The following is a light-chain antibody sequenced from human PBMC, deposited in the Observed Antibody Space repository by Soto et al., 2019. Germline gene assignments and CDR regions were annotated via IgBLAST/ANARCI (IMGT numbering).Light chain of an antibody. CDR2: GAS. CDR1: QSVSSSQ. J-gene: IGKJ1*01. Sequence: EIVMTQSPATLSVSPGERATLSCRASQSVSSSQLAWYQQKPGQAPRLLMYGASSRATGIPDRLSGSGSGTDFTLTISRLEPEDFAVYYCQQYGSSLTWTFGQGTKVDIK. CDR3: QQYGSSLTWT. V-gene: IGKV3-20*01.